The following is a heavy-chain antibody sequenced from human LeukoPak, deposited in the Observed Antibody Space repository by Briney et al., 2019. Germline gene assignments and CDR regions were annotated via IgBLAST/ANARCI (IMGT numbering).Heavy chain of an antibody. Sequence: ASVKVSCKASGYSFTSYGLSWVRQAPGQGLEWMGWISAYNGNTNYAQKLQGRVTMTTDTSTSTAYMELRSLRSDDTAVYYCARDYPETYYYDSSGYYYLDYWGQGTLVTVSS. CDR1: GYSFTSYG. V-gene: IGHV1-18*01. CDR2: ISAYNGNT. J-gene: IGHJ4*02. D-gene: IGHD3-22*01. CDR3: ARDYPETYYYDSSGYYYLDY.